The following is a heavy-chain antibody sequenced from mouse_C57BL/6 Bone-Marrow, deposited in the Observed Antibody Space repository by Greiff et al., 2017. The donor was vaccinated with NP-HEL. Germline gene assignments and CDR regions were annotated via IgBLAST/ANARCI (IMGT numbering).Heavy chain of an antibody. J-gene: IGHJ4*01. CDR1: GFSLTSYG. CDR2: IWSGGST. D-gene: IGHD1-1*01. Sequence: QVQLQQSGPGLVQPSQSLSITCTVSGFSLTSYGVHWVRQSPGKGLEWLGVIWSGGSTDYNAAFISRLSISKDNSKSQVFFKMNSLQADDTAIYYCARRTFDYGSTRYAMDYWGQGTSVTVSS. V-gene: IGHV2-2*01. CDR3: ARRTFDYGSTRYAMDY.